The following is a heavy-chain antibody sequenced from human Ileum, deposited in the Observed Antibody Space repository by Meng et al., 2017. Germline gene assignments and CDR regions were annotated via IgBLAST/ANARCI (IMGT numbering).Heavy chain of an antibody. CDR2: INHSGST. V-gene: IGHV4-34*01. CDR3: ARGGPWFDP. CDR1: GGSFSGYY. Sequence: QWGEGLLTPSGPLSLTCAVYGGSFSGYYWSCIRQPPGKGLEWIGEINHSGSTNYNPSLKSRVTISVDTSKNQFSLKLSSVTAADTAVYYCARGGPWFDPWGQGTLVTVSS. J-gene: IGHJ5*02.